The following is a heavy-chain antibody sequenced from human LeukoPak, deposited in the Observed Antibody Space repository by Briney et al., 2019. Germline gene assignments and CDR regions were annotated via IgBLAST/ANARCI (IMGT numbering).Heavy chain of an antibody. CDR3: ARDQDEGATEDPYYYYGMDV. CDR1: GFTFSSYG. J-gene: IGHJ6*02. V-gene: IGHV3-30*03. Sequence: GGSLRLSCAASGFTFSSYGMHWVRQAPGKGLEWVAVISYDGSNKYYADPVKGRFTISRDNSKNTLYLQMNSLRAEDTAVYYCARDQDEGATEDPYYYYGMDVWGQGTTVTVSS. D-gene: IGHD1-26*01. CDR2: ISYDGSNK.